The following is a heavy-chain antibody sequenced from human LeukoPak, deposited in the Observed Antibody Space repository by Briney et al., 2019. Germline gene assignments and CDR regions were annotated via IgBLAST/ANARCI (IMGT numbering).Heavy chain of an antibody. D-gene: IGHD6-19*01. CDR2: IDTSSDYI. J-gene: IGHJ5*02. CDR3: ARDQSSVAGTTYNWFDP. V-gene: IGHV3-21*01. Sequence: GGSLRLSCAASGFTFSSYNMNWVRQAPGKGLEWVASIDTSSDYIHYADSVKGRFTISRDNTRNSLYLQMDSLRAEDTGVYYCARDQSSVAGTTYNWFDPWGQGTLVTVSS. CDR1: GFTFSSYN.